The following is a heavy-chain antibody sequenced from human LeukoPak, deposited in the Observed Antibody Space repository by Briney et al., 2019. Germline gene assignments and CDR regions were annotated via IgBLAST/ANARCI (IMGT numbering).Heavy chain of an antibody. V-gene: IGHV4-4*07. J-gene: IGHJ4*02. Sequence: SETLSLTCTVSGGSISSYYWSWIRQLAGKGLEWIGRIYTSGSTNYNPSLKSRVTMSVDTSKNQFSLKLSSVTAADTAVYYCARESPGDDSSGYYFDYWGQGTLVTVSS. D-gene: IGHD3-22*01. CDR3: ARESPGDDSSGYYFDY. CDR2: IYTSGST. CDR1: GGSISSYY.